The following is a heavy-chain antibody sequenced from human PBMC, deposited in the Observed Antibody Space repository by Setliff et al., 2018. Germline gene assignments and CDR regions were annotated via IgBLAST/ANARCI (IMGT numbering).Heavy chain of an antibody. Sequence: PSETLSLTCTVSGASMRSGTYYWSWIRQHPGKGLEWIGYIYYSGSTSYYNPSLKSRVTISVDTSKNQFSLKLSSVTAADTAVYYCARGRAGHSGHWGQGTLVTVSS. CDR3: ARGRAGHSGH. D-gene: IGHD6-19*01. V-gene: IGHV4-31*03. CDR1: GASMRSGTYY. J-gene: IGHJ4*02. CDR2: IYYSGSTS.